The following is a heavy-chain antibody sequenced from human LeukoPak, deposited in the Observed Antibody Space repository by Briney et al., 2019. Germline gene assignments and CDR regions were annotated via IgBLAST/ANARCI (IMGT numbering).Heavy chain of an antibody. D-gene: IGHD3-9*01. CDR3: TRDLTTSGPIGI. J-gene: IGHJ4*02. V-gene: IGHV1-2*06. CDR2: IDSNSGGT. Sequence: ASVKVSCKASGYTFTDYAMHWVRQAPGQGLEWMGRIDSNSGGTHYPQKFQGRVTVTRDTSITTAYMELSRLTSDDTAISFCTRDLTTSGPIGIWGQGTLVTVSS. CDR1: GYTFTDYA.